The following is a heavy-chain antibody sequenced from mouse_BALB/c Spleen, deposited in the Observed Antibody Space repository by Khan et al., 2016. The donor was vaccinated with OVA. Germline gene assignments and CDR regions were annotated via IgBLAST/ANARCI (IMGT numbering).Heavy chain of an antibody. Sequence: QVQLQQSGAELAKPGASVKMSCKASGYTFINYWILWVKQRPGQGLEWIGYINPSTGYTEYNQNFKDKATLTADKSSSIAYMQLSSLTSEDSAVYYCARRDLRWDVDYWGQGTTLTVSS. CDR2: INPSTGYT. D-gene: IGHD1-1*01. V-gene: IGHV1-7*01. CDR1: GYTFINYW. CDR3: ARRDLRWDVDY. J-gene: IGHJ2*01.